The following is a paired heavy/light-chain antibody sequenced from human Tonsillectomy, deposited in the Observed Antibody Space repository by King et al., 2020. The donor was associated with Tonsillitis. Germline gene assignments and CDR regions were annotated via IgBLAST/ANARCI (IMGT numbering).Light chain of an antibody. J-gene: IGLJ3*02. CDR1: SSNIGSNT. V-gene: IGLV1-44*01. CDR3: AAWDDSLNGWV. Sequence: QSVLTQPPSASGTPGQRVTISCSGSSSNIGSNTVNWFQQFPGAAPKLLIYSNNQRPSGVPDRFSGSKSGTSASLAISGLQSEDEADYYCAAWDDSLNGWVFGGGTKLTVL. CDR2: SNN.
Heavy chain of an antibody. Sequence: EVQLLESGGGLVQPGGSLRLSCAASGFSFSNYAMSWVRQAPGKGLEWVSTISGSGGSTYYADSVRGRFTISRDNSKNTLYLQMNSLRAEDTAVYYCAKDWYFGSSNSYNYDMHVWGQGTTVTVSS. V-gene: IGHV3-23*01. D-gene: IGHD3-3*01. CDR3: AKDWYFGSSNSYNYDMHV. J-gene: IGHJ6*02. CDR2: ISGSGGST. CDR1: GFSFSNYA.